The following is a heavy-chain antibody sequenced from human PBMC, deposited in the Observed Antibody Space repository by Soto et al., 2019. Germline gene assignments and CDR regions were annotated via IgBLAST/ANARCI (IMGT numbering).Heavy chain of an antibody. CDR1: GYTFTSYY. V-gene: IGHV1-46*03. D-gene: IGHD3-9*01. CDR2: INPSGGST. Sequence: GASVKVSCKASGYTFTSYYMHWVRQAPGQGLEWMGIINPSGGSTSYAQKFQGRVTMTRDTSTSTVYMVLSSLRSEDTAVYYCARDGGFVDYDILTGYYPYYFDYWGQGTLVTVSS. CDR3: ARDGGFVDYDILTGYYPYYFDY. J-gene: IGHJ4*02.